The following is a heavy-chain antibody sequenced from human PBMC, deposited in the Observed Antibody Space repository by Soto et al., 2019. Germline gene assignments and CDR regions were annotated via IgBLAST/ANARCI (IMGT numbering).Heavy chain of an antibody. Sequence: QVQLVQAGAEVKKPGSSVKVSCKASGGTFSSYAISWGRHAPGQGLEWMGGIIPIFGTATYAQKFHVRVTITADEATSTAYMALSSLRSEDTAVYYCAREARPRSELWEDAFDIWGQDTMVTVSS. J-gene: IGHJ3*02. V-gene: IGHV1-69*01. CDR3: AREARPRSELWEDAFDI. CDR2: IIPIFGTA. CDR1: GGTFSSYA. D-gene: IGHD3-16*01.